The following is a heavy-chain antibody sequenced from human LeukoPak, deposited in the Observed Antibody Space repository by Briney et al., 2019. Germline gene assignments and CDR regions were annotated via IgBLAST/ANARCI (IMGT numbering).Heavy chain of an antibody. D-gene: IGHD3-9*01. V-gene: IGHV3-7*05. CDR1: GFTFSSYW. Sequence: GGSLRLSCAASGFTFSSYWMSWVRQAPGRGLEWVANIKNDGSSQNYVDSVKGRFIISRDNSKNSLYLQMNSLRAEDTAVYYCARDQTVGDIFFDYWGQGTLVTVSS. CDR2: IKNDGSSQ. J-gene: IGHJ4*02. CDR3: ARDQTVGDIFFDY.